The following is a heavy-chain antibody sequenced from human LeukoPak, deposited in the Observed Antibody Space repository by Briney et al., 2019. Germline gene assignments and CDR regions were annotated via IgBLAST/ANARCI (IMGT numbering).Heavy chain of an antibody. V-gene: IGHV3-9*01. Sequence: GGSLRLSCAASRFTFHHYAIHWVRQVPGKGLEWVSGISWNSAYIGYADSVKGRFTISRDNAKNSVYLQMNSLRAEDTALYYCAKDKAPLYSGYDWDLDFWGQGTMVTVSS. CDR3: AKDKAPLYSGYDWDLDF. D-gene: IGHD5-12*01. CDR1: RFTFHHYA. J-gene: IGHJ4*02. CDR2: ISWNSAYI.